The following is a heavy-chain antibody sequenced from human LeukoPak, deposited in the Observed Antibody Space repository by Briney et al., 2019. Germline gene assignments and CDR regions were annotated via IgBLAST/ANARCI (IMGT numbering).Heavy chain of an antibody. CDR1: GGSISSYY. Sequence: SETLSLTCTVSGGSISSYYWSWIRQPPGKGLEWIGYIYYSGSTNYNPSPKSRVTISVDTSKNQFSLKLSSVTAADTAVYYCARAFGDGYNYFDYWGQGTLVTVSS. CDR2: IYYSGST. CDR3: ARAFGDGYNYFDY. V-gene: IGHV4-59*01. J-gene: IGHJ4*02. D-gene: IGHD5-24*01.